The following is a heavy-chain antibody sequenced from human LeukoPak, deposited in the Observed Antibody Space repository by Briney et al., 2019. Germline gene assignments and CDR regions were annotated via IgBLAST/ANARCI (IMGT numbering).Heavy chain of an antibody. V-gene: IGHV4-34*01. Sequence: PSETLSLTCAVYGGSFSGYYWSWIRQPPGKGLEWIGEINHSGSTNYNPSLKSRVTISVDTSKNQFSLKLSSVTAADTAVYDCARALYSSSWYDYWGQGTLVTVSS. D-gene: IGHD6-13*01. CDR2: INHSGST. CDR1: GGSFSGYY. J-gene: IGHJ4*02. CDR3: ARALYSSSWYDY.